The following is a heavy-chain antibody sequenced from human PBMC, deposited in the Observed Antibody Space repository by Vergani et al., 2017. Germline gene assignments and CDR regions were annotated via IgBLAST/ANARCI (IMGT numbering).Heavy chain of an antibody. CDR1: GFSFSDHY. CDR3: ARDXRDYNNYPGTFDI. D-gene: IGHD5-24*01. J-gene: IGHJ3*02. Sequence: QVQLVESGGGVVQPGGSLRLSCAASGFSFSDHYMTWIRQAPGKGLEWVSYISNSGNTIEYADSVKGRFSISRDNAKSSLFLQMDSLRAEDTAVYYCARDXRDYNNYPGTFDIWGQGSMVTVSS. V-gene: IGHV3-11*01. CDR2: ISNSGNTI.